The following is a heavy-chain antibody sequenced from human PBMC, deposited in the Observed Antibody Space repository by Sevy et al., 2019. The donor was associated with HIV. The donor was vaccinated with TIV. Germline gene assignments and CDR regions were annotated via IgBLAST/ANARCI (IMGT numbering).Heavy chain of an antibody. V-gene: IGHV4-34*01. Sequence: SETLSLTCAVYGGSFSGYYWSWIRQPPGKGLEWIGEINLSGSTNYNPSLKSRVTISVDTSKNQFSLKLSSVTAADTAVYYCATKLNYDSSGYYDYYYYGMDVWGQGTTVTVSS. CDR2: INLSGST. D-gene: IGHD3-22*01. CDR1: GGSFSGYY. J-gene: IGHJ6*02. CDR3: ATKLNYDSSGYYDYYYYGMDV.